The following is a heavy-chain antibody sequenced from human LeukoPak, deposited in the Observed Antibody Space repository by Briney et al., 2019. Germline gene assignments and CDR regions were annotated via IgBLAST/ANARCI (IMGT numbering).Heavy chain of an antibody. V-gene: IGHV4-34*01. CDR1: GESFSGYY. Sequence: KPSETLSLTCAVYGESFSGYYWSWIRQPPGKGLEWIGEINHSGSTNYNPSLKSRVTISVDTSKNQFSLKLSSVTAADTAVYYCARVGYEAWREYGDPFDYWGQGTLVTVSS. CDR3: ARVGYEAWREYGDPFDY. D-gene: IGHD4-17*01. CDR2: INHSGST. J-gene: IGHJ4*02.